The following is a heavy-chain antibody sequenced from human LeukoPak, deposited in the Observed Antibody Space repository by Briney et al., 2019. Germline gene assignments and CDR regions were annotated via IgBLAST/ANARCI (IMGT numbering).Heavy chain of an antibody. J-gene: IGHJ4*02. CDR3: ARESGLFDY. CDR1: GGSISSGSYY. Sequence: PSETLSLTCTVSGGSISSGSYYWSWIRQPAGKGLEWIGRIYTSGSTNYDPSLKSRVTMSVDTSKNQFSLKLSSVTAADTAVYYCARESGLFDYWGQGTLVTVSS. V-gene: IGHV4-61*02. D-gene: IGHD3-10*01. CDR2: IYTSGST.